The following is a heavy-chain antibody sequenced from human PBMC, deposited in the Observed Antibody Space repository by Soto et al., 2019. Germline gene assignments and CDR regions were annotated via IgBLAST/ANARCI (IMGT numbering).Heavy chain of an antibody. D-gene: IGHD3-3*01. Sequence: QVQLQESGPGLVKPSQTLSLTCTVSGGSISSGGYYWSWIRQHPGKGLEWIGYIYYSGSTYYNPSLNRRVTISVDTSKNQFSLKLSSVTAADTAVYYCARGPDSSHWYFDLWGRGTLVTVSS. J-gene: IGHJ2*01. V-gene: IGHV4-31*03. CDR2: IYYSGST. CDR1: GGSISSGGYY. CDR3: ARGPDSSHWYFDL.